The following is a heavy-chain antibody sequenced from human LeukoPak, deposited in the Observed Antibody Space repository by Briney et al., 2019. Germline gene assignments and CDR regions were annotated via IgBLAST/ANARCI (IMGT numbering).Heavy chain of an antibody. J-gene: IGHJ6*02. Sequence: GGSLRLSCAASGFTLSSYAMSWVRQAPGKGLEWVSAISGSGGSTYYADSVKGRFTISRDNSKNTLYLQMNSLRAEDTAVYYCAKDLTRCGGDCYSSYYGMDVWGQGTTVTVSS. CDR1: GFTLSSYA. V-gene: IGHV3-23*01. D-gene: IGHD2-21*02. CDR2: ISGSGGST. CDR3: AKDLTRCGGDCYSSYYGMDV.